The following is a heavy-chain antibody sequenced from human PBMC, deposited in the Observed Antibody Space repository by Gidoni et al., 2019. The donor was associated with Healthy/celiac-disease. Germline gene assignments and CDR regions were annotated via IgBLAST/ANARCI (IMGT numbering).Heavy chain of an antibody. CDR3: AKALRGYQLLFNY. J-gene: IGHJ4*02. V-gene: IGHV3-23*01. CDR1: VFTCSSYA. Sequence: EVQLLESGGGLVQPGGSLRLSCAASVFTCSSYAMSWVRQAPGKGLAWFSAISGSGGSTYYADSVKGRFTISRDNSKNTLYLQMNSLRAEDTAVYYCAKALRGYQLLFNYWGQGTLVTVSS. D-gene: IGHD2-2*01. CDR2: ISGSGGST.